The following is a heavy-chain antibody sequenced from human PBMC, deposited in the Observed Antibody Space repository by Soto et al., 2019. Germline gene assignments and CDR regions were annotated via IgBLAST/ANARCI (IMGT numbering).Heavy chain of an antibody. Sequence: PSETLSLTCTVSGGSISSYYRSWIRQPPGKGLEWIGYIYYSGSTNYNPSLKSRVTISVDTSKNQFSLKLSSVTAADTAVYYCARGGFYSKKNWFDPWGQGTLVTVSS. V-gene: IGHV4-59*12. CDR2: IYYSGST. D-gene: IGHD4-4*01. J-gene: IGHJ5*02. CDR3: ARGGFYSKKNWFDP. CDR1: GGSISSYY.